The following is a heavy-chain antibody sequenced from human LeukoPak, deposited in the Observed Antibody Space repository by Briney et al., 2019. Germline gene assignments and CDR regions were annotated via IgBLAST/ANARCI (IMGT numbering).Heavy chain of an antibody. J-gene: IGHJ4*02. Sequence: SVKVSCKASGGTFSSYAISWVRQAPGQGLEWMGGIIPIFGTANYAQKFQGRVTMTRDTSTSTVYMELSSLRSEDTAVYYCARDPAAAAGSLLDYWGQGTLVTVSS. D-gene: IGHD6-13*01. CDR3: ARDPAAAAGSLLDY. V-gene: IGHV1-69*05. CDR1: GGTFSSYA. CDR2: IIPIFGTA.